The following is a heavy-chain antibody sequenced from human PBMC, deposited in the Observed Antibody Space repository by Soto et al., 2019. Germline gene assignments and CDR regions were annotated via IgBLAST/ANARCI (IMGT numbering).Heavy chain of an antibody. CDR2: IKSKTDGGTT. CDR3: TTDNIVVVVAATPGFHYYYGMDV. D-gene: IGHD2-15*01. Sequence: PGGSLRLSCAASGFTFSNAWMNWVRQAPGKGLEWVGRIKSKTDGGTTDYAAPVKGRSTISRDDSKNTLYLQMNSLKTEDTAVYYCTTDNIVVVVAATPGFHYYYGMDVWGQGTTVTVS. CDR1: GFTFSNAW. J-gene: IGHJ6*02. V-gene: IGHV3-15*07.